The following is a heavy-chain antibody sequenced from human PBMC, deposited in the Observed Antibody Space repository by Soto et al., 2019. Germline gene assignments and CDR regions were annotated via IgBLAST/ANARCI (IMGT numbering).Heavy chain of an antibody. Sequence: GGSLRLSCAASGFRFSGYAMSWVRQAPGKGLEWASGLSDGGGSTFYADSVKGRFTISRDNAKNTLYLQMSSLRAEDTATYYCVRDGLDYYDTERLYFDNWGQGTLVTVSS. CDR1: GFRFSGYA. D-gene: IGHD3-22*01. J-gene: IGHJ4*02. V-gene: IGHV3-23*01. CDR2: LSDGGGST. CDR3: VRDGLDYYDTERLYFDN.